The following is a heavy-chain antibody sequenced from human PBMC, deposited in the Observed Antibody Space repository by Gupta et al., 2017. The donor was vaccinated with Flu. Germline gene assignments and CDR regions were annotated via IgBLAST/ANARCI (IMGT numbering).Heavy chain of an antibody. J-gene: IGHJ4*02. CDR3: ARDTSSGFSWGHYDN. Sequence: FSIYSMNWFRQAAGKGLEWVSYISPPTGSSITIYYSDFVRGRFIISRDDAKKSLYLQMESLRAEDTAVYYCARDTSSGFSWGHYDNWGQGTLVTVSS. CDR2: ISPPTGSSITI. V-gene: IGHV3-48*01. D-gene: IGHD6-19*01. CDR1: FSIYS.